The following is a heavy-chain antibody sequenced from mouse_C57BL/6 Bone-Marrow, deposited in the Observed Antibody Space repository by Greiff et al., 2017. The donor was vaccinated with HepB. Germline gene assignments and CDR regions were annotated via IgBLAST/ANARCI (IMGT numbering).Heavy chain of an antibody. CDR2: VDPENGDT. CDR1: GFNIKDDY. D-gene: IGHD1-1*01. V-gene: IGHV14-4*01. CDR3: TTVNYYGSIPWFAY. Sequence: VQLQQSGAELVRPGASVKLSCTASGFNIKDDYMHWVKQRPEQGLEWIGWVDPENGDTEYASKFQGKATITADTSSNTAYLQLSSLTSEDTAVYYCTTVNYYGSIPWFAYWGQGTLVTVSA. J-gene: IGHJ3*01.